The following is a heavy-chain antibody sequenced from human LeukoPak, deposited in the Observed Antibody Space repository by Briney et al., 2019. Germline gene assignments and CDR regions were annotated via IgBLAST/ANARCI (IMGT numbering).Heavy chain of an antibody. J-gene: IGHJ6*03. D-gene: IGHD2-15*01. CDR1: GYSLTRYW. Sequence: GGSLEISLQGSGYSLTRYWIGWVPQVPGKGAGGVGIIYPCGSDTRQSPSFQGQVTISADKSLSTAYPQWSSLKASDTAMYYCARHVRRGYCSGGSCYVNYYYMDVWGKGTTVTVCS. CDR3: ARHVRRGYCSGGSCYVNYYYMDV. CDR2: IYPCGSDT. V-gene: IGHV5-51*01.